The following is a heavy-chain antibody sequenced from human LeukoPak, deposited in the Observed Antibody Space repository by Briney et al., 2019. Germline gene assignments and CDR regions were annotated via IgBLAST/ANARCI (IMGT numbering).Heavy chain of an antibody. J-gene: IGHJ6*02. D-gene: IGHD3-22*01. CDR2: INPSGGST. Sequence: ASVKVSCKASGYTFTRYYMHWVRQAPGQGLEWMGIINPSGGSTSYAQKFQGRVTMTRDTSTSIVYMGLSSLRSEDTAVYYCARDLGYYDSSGFLVYYYGMDVWGQGTTVTVSS. CDR3: ARDLGYYDSSGFLVYYYGMDV. CDR1: GYTFTRYY. V-gene: IGHV1-46*01.